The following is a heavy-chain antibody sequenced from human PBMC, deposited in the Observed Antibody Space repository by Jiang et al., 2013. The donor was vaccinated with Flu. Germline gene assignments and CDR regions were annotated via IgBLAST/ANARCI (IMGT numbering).Heavy chain of an antibody. D-gene: IGHD3-3*01. CDR2: IYYSGST. Sequence: CTVSGGSISSSSYYWGWIRQPPGKGLEWIGSIYYSGSTYYNPSLKSRVTISVDTSKNQFSLKLSSVTAADTAVYYCARHFYYDFWSGYGGGINYWGQGTLVTVSS. CDR3: ARHFYYDFWSGYGGGINY. V-gene: IGHV4-39*01. J-gene: IGHJ4*02. CDR1: GGSISSSSYY.